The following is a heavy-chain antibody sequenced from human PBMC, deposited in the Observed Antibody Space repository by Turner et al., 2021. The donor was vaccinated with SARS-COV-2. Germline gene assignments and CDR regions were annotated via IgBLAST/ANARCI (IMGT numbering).Heavy chain of an antibody. J-gene: IGHJ3*02. CDR1: GSTFTGYY. CDR3: ARGGLYYYDSSAYYGDAFDM. D-gene: IGHD3-22*01. Sequence: QVQLVQSGAEVKKPGASVTVSCKASGSTFTGYYMHWVRQAPGQGLEWMGWINPNSGGTNYAQNFQGRVTMTRDTSISTAYMDLSRLRSDDTALYYCARGGLYYYDSSAYYGDAFDMWGQGTMVTVSS. CDR2: INPNSGGT. V-gene: IGHV1-2*02.